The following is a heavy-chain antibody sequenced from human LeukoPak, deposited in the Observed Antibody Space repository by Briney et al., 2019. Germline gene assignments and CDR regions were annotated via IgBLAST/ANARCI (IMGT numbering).Heavy chain of an antibody. CDR1: GFTFSTYV. Sequence: GGSLRLSCSVSGFTFSTYVMHWVRQAPGKGLEYVSAISSNGDNTYCADSVKGRFTISRDNSKNTLYLQMSGLRADDTAVYYCVRGTGYWGQGTLVTVSS. J-gene: IGHJ4*02. CDR2: ISSNGDNT. V-gene: IGHV3-64D*06. CDR3: VRGTGY.